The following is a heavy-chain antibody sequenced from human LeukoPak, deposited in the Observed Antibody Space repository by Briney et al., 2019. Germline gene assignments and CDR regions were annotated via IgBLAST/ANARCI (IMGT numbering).Heavy chain of an antibody. D-gene: IGHD5-18*01. V-gene: IGHV3-53*01. CDR2: IYSVGST. CDR3: AREDSTSAFDI. J-gene: IGHJ3*02. Sequence: GGSLRLSCAASGFTVSSNYMSWVRQTPGKGLEWVSVIYSVGSTYYADSVKGRFTISRDNSKNTVYLQMNSLRAEDTAVYYCAREDSTSAFDIWGQGTMVTVPS. CDR1: GFTVSSNY.